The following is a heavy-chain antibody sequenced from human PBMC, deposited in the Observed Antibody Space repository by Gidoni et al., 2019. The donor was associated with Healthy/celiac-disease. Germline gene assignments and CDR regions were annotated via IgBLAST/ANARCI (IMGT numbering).Heavy chain of an antibody. CDR3: TTLLRAVRFLEWRTYYFDY. V-gene: IGHV3-15*01. J-gene: IGHJ4*02. CDR2: IKSKTDGGTT. D-gene: IGHD3-3*01. Sequence: EVQLVESGGGLVKPGGSLRLSCAASGFTFSNAWMSWVRQAPGKGLEWVGRIKSKTDGGTTDYAAPVKGRFTISRDDSKNTLYLQMNSLKTEDTAVYYCTTLLRAVRFLEWRTYYFDYWGQGTLVTVSS. CDR1: GFTFSNAW.